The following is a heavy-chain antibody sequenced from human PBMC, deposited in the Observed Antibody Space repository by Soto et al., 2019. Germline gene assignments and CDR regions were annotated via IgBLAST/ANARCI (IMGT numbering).Heavy chain of an antibody. CDR1: GGSFSGYY. CDR3: ARGTRGIAARVVYYYYYMDV. D-gene: IGHD6-6*01. V-gene: IGHV4-34*01. CDR2: VNHGGST. Sequence: SETLSLTCAVYGGSFSGYYWSWIRQPPGKGLEWIGEVNHGGSTNYNPSLKSRVTISVDTSKNQFSLKLSSVTAADTAVYYCARGTRGIAARVVYYYYYMDVWGKGTTVTVSS. J-gene: IGHJ6*03.